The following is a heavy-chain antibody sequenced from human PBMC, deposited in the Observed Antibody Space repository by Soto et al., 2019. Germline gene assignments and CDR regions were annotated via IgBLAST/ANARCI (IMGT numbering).Heavy chain of an antibody. CDR3: ARDRGAYGMDV. CDR1: GYTFTSYG. V-gene: IGHV1-18*01. J-gene: IGHJ6*02. CDR2: ISAYNGNT. Sequence: QVQLVQSGAEVKKPGASVKVSCKASGYTFTSYGISWVRQAPGQGLEWMGWISAYNGNTNYAQKLQGRVTMNTVTATSTASRELRSLRSDDTAVYLCARDRGAYGMDVWGQGTTVTVSS.